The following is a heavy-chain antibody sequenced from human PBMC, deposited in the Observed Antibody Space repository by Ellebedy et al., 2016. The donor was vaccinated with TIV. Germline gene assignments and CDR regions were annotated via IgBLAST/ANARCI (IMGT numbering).Heavy chain of an antibody. V-gene: IGHV4-39*01. J-gene: IGHJ6*02. CDR2: IFHSGNT. CDR1: GDSISTNLYY. D-gene: IGHD3-10*01. Sequence: MPSETLSLTCTVSGDSISTNLYYWGWVRQPPGKGLEWIGSIFHSGNTYYKSSLKSRVTISVDTSTNQFSLKLNSVTAADTAVYYCARHYGNYGSGSKGMDVWGQGTTVTVSS. CDR3: ARHYGNYGSGSKGMDV.